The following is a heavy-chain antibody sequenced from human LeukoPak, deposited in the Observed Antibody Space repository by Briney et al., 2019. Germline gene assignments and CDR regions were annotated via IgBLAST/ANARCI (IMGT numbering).Heavy chain of an antibody. CDR3: ARDTYYDAAVSFDY. V-gene: IGHV1-46*01. CDR2: INPSVGST. D-gene: IGHD3-22*01. CDR1: GYTFTGYH. Sequence: ASVKVSCKASGYTFTGYHLHWVRQAPGQGLEWMGIINPSVGSTSYAQKFQGRVTMTRDTSTSTVYMELSSLRSEDTAVYYCARDTYYDAAVSFDYWGQGTLVTVSS. J-gene: IGHJ4*02.